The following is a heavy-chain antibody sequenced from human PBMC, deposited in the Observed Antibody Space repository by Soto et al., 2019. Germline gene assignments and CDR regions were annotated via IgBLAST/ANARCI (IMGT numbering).Heavy chain of an antibody. CDR2: ISYDGSNK. CDR3: NGRVTYQPYGAPSRDP. D-gene: IGHD4-17*01. J-gene: IGHJ5*02. Sequence: GGSLRLSCAASGFTFSSYAMHWVRQAPGKGLEWVAVISYDGSNKYYADSVKGRFTISRDNSKNTLYLQMNSLRAEDTAVYYCNGRVTYQPYGAPSRDPWGQGTLVTVSS. CDR1: GFTFSSYA. V-gene: IGHV3-30-3*01.